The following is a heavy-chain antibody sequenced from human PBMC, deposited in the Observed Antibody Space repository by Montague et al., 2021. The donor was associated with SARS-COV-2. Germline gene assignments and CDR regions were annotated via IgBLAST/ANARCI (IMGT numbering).Heavy chain of an antibody. J-gene: IGHJ1*01. D-gene: IGHD4-17*01. CDR2: TFYRSQWHT. V-gene: IGHV6-1*01. CDR1: GDSGSSDTAA. CDR3: ARDGDYGGTWYSFLQN. Sequence: CAISGDSGSSDTAAWHWIRQSPSRGLEWLGRTFYRSQWHTDSAASVRSRISFSGDISKNQFSLHLNSVTPEDTAIYYCARDGDYGGTWYSFLQNWGQGTLVIVSS.